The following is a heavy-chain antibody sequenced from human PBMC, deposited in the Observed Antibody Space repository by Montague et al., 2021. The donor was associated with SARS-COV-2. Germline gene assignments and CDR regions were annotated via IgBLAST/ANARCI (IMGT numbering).Heavy chain of an antibody. CDR3: ARARITMIVVVNAFDI. Sequence: TLSLTCTVSGGSISSGGYYWSWIRQHPGKGLEWIGYIYYGGSTYYNPSLKSRVTISVDTSKNQFSLKLSSVTAADTAVYYCARARITMIVVVNAFDIWGQGTMATVSS. J-gene: IGHJ3*02. CDR2: IYYGGST. V-gene: IGHV4-31*03. D-gene: IGHD3-22*01. CDR1: GGSISSGGYY.